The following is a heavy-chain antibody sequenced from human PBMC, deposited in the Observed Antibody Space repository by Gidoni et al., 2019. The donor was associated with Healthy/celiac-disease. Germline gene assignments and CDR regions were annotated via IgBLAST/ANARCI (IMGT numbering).Heavy chain of an antibody. CDR3: AKDARLGELSTGSYFDY. D-gene: IGHD3-16*02. J-gene: IGHJ4*02. CDR2: ISGSGGST. V-gene: IGHV3-23*01. Sequence: GLEWVSAISGSGGSTYYADSVKGRFTISRDNSKNTLYLQMNSLRAEDTAVYYCAKDARLGELSTGSYFDYWGQGTLVTVSS.